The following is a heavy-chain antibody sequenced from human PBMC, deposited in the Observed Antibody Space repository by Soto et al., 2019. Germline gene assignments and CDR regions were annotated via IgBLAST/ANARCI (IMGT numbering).Heavy chain of an antibody. CDR3: ARGVTTVTTFDY. CDR1: GGSISSGGYS. CDR2: IYHSGST. V-gene: IGHV4-30-2*01. D-gene: IGHD4-17*01. J-gene: IGHJ4*02. Sequence: PSETLSLTCAVSGGSISSGGYSCNWIQQPPGKGLEWIGYIYHSGSTYYNPSLKSRVTISVDRSKNQFSLKLSSVTAADTAVYYCARGVTTVTTFDYWGQGTLVTVSS.